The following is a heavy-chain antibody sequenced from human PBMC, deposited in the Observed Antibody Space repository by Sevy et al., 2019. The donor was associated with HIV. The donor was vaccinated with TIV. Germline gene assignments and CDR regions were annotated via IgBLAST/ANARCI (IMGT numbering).Heavy chain of an antibody. CDR2: IWDDGSNK. V-gene: IGHV3-33*01. D-gene: IGHD2-15*01. Sequence: LSLTCAASGFTFSSYGMHWVRQAPGKGRRWVAVIWDDGSNKYYADSVKGRFTISCENSKYTLYMQMNSLRAEDTAVYYFARDCSAYCDYWGQGTLVTVSS. CDR3: ARDCSAYCDY. CDR1: GFTFSSYG. J-gene: IGHJ4*02.